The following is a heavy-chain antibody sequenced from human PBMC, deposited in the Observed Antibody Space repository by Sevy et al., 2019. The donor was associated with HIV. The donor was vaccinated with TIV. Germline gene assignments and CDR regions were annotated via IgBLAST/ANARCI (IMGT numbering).Heavy chain of an antibody. CDR1: RFTFTGYY. J-gene: IGHJ4*02. D-gene: IGHD1-1*01. CDR2: MNPNSGGT. CDR3: TRQSSDNLNDPTPFDY. Sequence: ASVKVSCKASRFTFTGYYFHWVRQAPGQGLEWMGQMNPNSGGTKYAEKFQGRVTMTRDTSITTAYMELSSLTSDDTAVYYCTRQSSDNLNDPTPFDYWGQRTLVTVSS. V-gene: IGHV1-2*06.